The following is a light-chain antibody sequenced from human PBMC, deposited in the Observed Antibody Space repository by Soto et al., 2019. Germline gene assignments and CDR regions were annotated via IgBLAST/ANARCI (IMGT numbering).Light chain of an antibody. CDR3: QQYDAYPWT. CDR2: AAS. J-gene: IGKJ1*01. Sequence: DIQMTQSPATLSASVGDRVTITCRASQSISRGLAWYQRKPGKAPKXLIFAASSLQSGVPSRFSGSGSGTDFTLTISSLQPEDFETYYCQQYDAYPWTFGQGTKVDIK. CDR1: QSISRG. V-gene: IGKV1-5*01.